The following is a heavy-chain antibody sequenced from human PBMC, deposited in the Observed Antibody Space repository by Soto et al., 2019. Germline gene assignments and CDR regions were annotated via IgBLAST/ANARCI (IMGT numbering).Heavy chain of an antibody. CDR1: GGTFSSHA. Sequence: SVKVSCKASGGTFSSHAISWVRQAPGQGLEWMGGIIPIFGTANYAQKFQGRVTITADESTSTAYMELSSLRSEDTAVYYCARGSQFGYYDFWSGYDIYYYYGMDVWGQGTTVTVSS. CDR2: IIPIFGTA. V-gene: IGHV1-69*13. D-gene: IGHD3-3*01. J-gene: IGHJ6*02. CDR3: ARGSQFGYYDFWSGYDIYYYYGMDV.